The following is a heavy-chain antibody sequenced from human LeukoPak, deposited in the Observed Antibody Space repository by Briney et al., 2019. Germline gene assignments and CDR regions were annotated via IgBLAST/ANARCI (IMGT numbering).Heavy chain of an antibody. CDR2: INPNSGGT. D-gene: IGHD3-22*01. Sequence: ASVKVSCKASGYTFTGYYMHWVRQAPGQGLEWMGWINPNSGGTNYAQKFQGRVTMTRDTSISTAYMELSRLRSDDTAVYYCARGAGYYDSSGYDNFDYWGQGTLVTVSS. CDR1: GYTFTGYY. CDR3: ARGAGYYDSSGYDNFDY. V-gene: IGHV1-2*02. J-gene: IGHJ4*02.